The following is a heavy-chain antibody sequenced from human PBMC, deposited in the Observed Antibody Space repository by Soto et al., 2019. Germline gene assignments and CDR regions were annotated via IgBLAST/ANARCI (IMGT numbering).Heavy chain of an antibody. V-gene: IGHV3-64D*08. CDR1: GFTFNNYA. J-gene: IGHJ4*02. CDR2: ISSNGVTT. D-gene: IGHD4-17*01. Sequence: GGSLRLSCSASGFTFNNYAMHWVRQAPGKGLEYVSAISSNGVTTYYADSVKGRFTISRDNSKNTLYLQMSSLRPDDTAVYYCVKLLVDTVTTKDYRGQGTLVTVSS. CDR3: VKLLVDTVTTKDY.